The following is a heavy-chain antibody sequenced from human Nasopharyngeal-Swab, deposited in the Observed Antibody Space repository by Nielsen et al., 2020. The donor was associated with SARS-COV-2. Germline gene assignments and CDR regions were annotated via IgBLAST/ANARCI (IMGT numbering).Heavy chain of an antibody. CDR2: IDPSGGST. Sequence: VRQMPGKGLEWMGIIDPSGGSTTYAQKFQGRVTMTWDTSTSTAYMELSRLRSDDTAVYYCARDATGDEYFDYWGQGTLVTVSS. CDR3: ARDATGDEYFDY. J-gene: IGHJ4*02. D-gene: IGHD7-27*01. V-gene: IGHV1-46*01.